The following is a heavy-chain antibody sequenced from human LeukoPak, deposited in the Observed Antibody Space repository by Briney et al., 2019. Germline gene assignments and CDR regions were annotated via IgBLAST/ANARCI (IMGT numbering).Heavy chain of an antibody. CDR3: AKWHEKLLAFDS. Sequence: SETLSLTCAVSGGSITSYYWNWIRQPPGKGLEWIGYIHHTGKNWYNPPLQSRVTLSVDMSKSEFSLRLNSVTAADTAVYYCAKWHEKLLAFDSWGQGTLVTVSS. V-gene: IGHV4-59*01. CDR2: IHHTGKN. J-gene: IGHJ4*02. CDR1: GGSITSYY. D-gene: IGHD1-7*01.